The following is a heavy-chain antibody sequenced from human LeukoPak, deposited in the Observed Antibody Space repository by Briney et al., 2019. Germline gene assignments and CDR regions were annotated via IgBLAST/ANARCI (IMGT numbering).Heavy chain of an antibody. Sequence: GGSLRLSCAAFGFTFSSYGMSWVRQAPGKGLEWVSSISGSGGTTYYADSVKGRFTLSRDNSKNTLYLQMNSLRAEDTAVYYCAKGSRSLRFGEAGDYWGQGTLVTVSS. D-gene: IGHD3-10*01. CDR2: ISGSGGTT. J-gene: IGHJ4*02. CDR1: GFTFSSYG. CDR3: AKGSRSLRFGEAGDY. V-gene: IGHV3-23*01.